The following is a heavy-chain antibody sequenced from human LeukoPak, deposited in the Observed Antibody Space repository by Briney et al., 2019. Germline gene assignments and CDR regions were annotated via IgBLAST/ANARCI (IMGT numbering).Heavy chain of an antibody. CDR1: GGSISSGDYY. Sequence: SETLSLTCTVSGGSISSGDYYWSWIRQPPGKGLEWIGYIYYSRSTYYNPSLKSRVTISVDTSKNQFSLKLSSVTAADTAVYYCARETLGYSGYDRRGDIWGQGTMVTVSS. J-gene: IGHJ3*02. CDR3: ARETLGYSGYDRRGDI. V-gene: IGHV4-30-4*01. D-gene: IGHD5-12*01. CDR2: IYYSRST.